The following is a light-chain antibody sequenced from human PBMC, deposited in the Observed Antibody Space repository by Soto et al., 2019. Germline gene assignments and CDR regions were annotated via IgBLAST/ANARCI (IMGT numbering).Light chain of an antibody. CDR3: AAGDDSLNGYV. V-gene: IGLV1-44*01. Sequence: QSVLTQPPSASGTPGQRGTISCSGSSSHIGSNTVNWYQQLPGTAPKLLIYSNNQRPSGVNDRFSGSKYGTSASLAISGLQSEDEADYYCAAGDDSLNGYVFGTGTTVNVL. CDR2: SNN. CDR1: SSHIGSNT. J-gene: IGLJ1*01.